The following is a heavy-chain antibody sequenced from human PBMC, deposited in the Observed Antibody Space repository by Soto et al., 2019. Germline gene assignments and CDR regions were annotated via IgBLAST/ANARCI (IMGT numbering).Heavy chain of an antibody. V-gene: IGHV1-18*01. Sequence: ASVKVSCKSSGYPFTHYGITGVRQAPGQGLEWMGWISPFNGNTNYGQTLQGRVTLTTDTSTSTVYMELRSLRSDDTAVYYCARDLKRYSSPPGAIEYWGLGTLVTVSS. J-gene: IGHJ4*02. D-gene: IGHD6-13*01. CDR3: ARDLKRYSSPPGAIEY. CDR2: ISPFNGNT. CDR1: GYPFTHYG.